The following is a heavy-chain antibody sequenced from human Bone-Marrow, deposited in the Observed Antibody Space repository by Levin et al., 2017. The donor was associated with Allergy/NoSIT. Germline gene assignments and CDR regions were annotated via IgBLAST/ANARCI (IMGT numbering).Heavy chain of an antibody. D-gene: IGHD2-8*01. J-gene: IGHJ6*02. CDR2: FKGKTDGGTT. Sequence: GGSLRLSCAVSGFTLNNAWIKWVRQAPGKGLEWVGRFKGKTDGGTTDYAAPVKGRFTISRDDSKNMLYLQMNSLKTEDTAVYYCSTVRYCTSGVCYARYYYYYGMDVWGQGTTVTVSS. V-gene: IGHV3-15*07. CDR3: STVRYCTSGVCYARYYYYYGMDV. CDR1: GFTLNNAW.